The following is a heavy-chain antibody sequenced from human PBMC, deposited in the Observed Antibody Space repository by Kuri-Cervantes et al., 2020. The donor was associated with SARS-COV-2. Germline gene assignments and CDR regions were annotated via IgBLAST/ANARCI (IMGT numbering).Heavy chain of an antibody. CDR3: ARFEGAVPFDY. CDR1: GVSVSGGTYY. Sequence: SETLSLTCAVSGVSVSGGTYYWSWIRQPAGKGLEWIGHLDTSGSTTYNPSLKSRVTISVDTSKNQFSLKLSSVTAADTAVYYCARFEGAVPFDYWGQGTLVTVSS. J-gene: IGHJ4*02. CDR2: LDTSGST. V-gene: IGHV4-61*09. D-gene: IGHD3-9*01.